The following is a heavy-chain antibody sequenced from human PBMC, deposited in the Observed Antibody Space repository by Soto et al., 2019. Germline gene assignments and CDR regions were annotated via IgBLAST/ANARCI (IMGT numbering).Heavy chain of an antibody. V-gene: IGHV1-18*01. CDR3: ARTDKGDYVPPLDN. D-gene: IGHD4-17*01. J-gene: IGHJ4*02. CDR2: ITPLNDDT. Sequence: QIHLVQSGAEVKKPGASVKVSCKTSGYAFTMYGISWVRQAPGQGLEWMGWITPLNDDTNYAQNLQGRVTMTTDTSTNTAYLELRSLTSDDTAVYYCARTDKGDYVPPLDNWGQGTLVTVSS. CDR1: GYAFTMYG.